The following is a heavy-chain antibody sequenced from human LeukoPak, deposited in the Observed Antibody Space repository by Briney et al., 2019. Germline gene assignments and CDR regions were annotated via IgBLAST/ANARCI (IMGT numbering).Heavy chain of an antibody. D-gene: IGHD6-19*01. CDR2: ISYDGSNK. CDR3: AKCGRGGWSFDY. V-gene: IGHV3-30*18. Sequence: GGSLRLSCAASGFTFSSYGMHWVRQAPGKGLEWVAVISYDGSNKYYADSVKGRFTISRDNSKNTLYLQMNSLRAEDTAVYYCAKCGRGGWSFDYWGQGTLVTVSS. CDR1: GFTFSSYG. J-gene: IGHJ4*02.